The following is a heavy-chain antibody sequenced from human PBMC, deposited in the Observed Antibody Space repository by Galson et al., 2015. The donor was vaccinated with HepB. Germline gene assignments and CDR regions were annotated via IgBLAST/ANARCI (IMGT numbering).Heavy chain of an antibody. V-gene: IGHV3-30-3*01. Sequence: SLRLSCAASGFTFSSYAMHWVRQAPGKGLEWVAVISYDGSNKYYADSVKGRFTISRDNSKNTLYLQMNSLRAEDTAVYYCAKGGRDIVKFGGWFDPWGQGTLITVSS. CDR1: GFTFSSYA. CDR3: AKGGRDIVKFGGWFDP. CDR2: ISYDGSNK. D-gene: IGHD2-15*01. J-gene: IGHJ5*02.